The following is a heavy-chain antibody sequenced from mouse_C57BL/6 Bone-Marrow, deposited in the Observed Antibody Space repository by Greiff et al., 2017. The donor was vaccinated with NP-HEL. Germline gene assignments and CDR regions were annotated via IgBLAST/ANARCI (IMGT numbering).Heavy chain of an antibody. J-gene: IGHJ3*01. D-gene: IGHD2-1*01. Sequence: EVQLQQSGAELVRPGASVKLSCTASGFNIKDDYMHWVKQRPEQGLEWIGWIDPENGDTEYASKFQGQATITADTSSNTAYLQLSSLTSEDTAVYYCTTTSPYLYYAFAYWGQGTLVTVSA. CDR3: TTTSPYLYYAFAY. CDR2: IDPENGDT. V-gene: IGHV14-4*01. CDR1: GFNIKDDY.